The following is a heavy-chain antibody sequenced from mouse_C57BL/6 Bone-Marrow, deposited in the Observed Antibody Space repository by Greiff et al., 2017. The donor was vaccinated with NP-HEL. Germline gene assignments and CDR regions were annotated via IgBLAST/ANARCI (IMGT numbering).Heavy chain of an antibody. V-gene: IGHV5-17*01. CDR2: ISSGSSTI. J-gene: IGHJ1*03. D-gene: IGHD3-1*01. CDR3: ARSGRYFDV. CDR1: GFTFSDYG. Sequence: DVQLVESGGGLVKPGGSLKLSCAASGFTFSDYGMHWVRQAPEKGLEWVAYISSGSSTIYYADTVKGRFTISRDNAKNTLFLQMTSLRSEDTAMYYCARSGRYFDVWGTGTTVTVSS.